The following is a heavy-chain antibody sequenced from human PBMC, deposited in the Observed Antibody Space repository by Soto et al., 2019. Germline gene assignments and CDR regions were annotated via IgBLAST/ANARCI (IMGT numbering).Heavy chain of an antibody. CDR1: EFTFSSYC. CDR3: ARDNRQNYYGMDV. J-gene: IGHJ6*02. CDR2: IWYDGSNK. Sequence: PGGSLILSCTAAEFTFSSYCRHWVRQDPGKGLEWVAVIWYDGSNKYYADSVKGRFTISRDNSKNTLYLQMNSLRAEDTAVYYCARDNRQNYYGMDVWGQGTTVTVSS. V-gene: IGHV3-33*01.